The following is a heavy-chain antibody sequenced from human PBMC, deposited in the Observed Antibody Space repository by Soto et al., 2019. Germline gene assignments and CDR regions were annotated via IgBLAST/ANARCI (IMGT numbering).Heavy chain of an antibody. V-gene: IGHV3-11*01. CDR3: ARDLGFVDLNYYFDA. J-gene: IGHJ4*01. CDR2: ISSTGTTI. D-gene: IGHD3-10*01. Sequence: GGSLRLSCETSGFTFGDYYMSWIRQAPGRGLEWVSLISSTGTTIYYADSVKGRFTISRDNVRSTLFLMMNNLRSEDTAVYYCARDLGFVDLNYYFDAWGDGTLVTVSS. CDR1: GFTFGDYY.